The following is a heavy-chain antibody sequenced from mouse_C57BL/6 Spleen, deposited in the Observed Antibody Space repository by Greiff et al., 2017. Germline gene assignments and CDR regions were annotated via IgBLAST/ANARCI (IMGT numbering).Heavy chain of an antibody. V-gene: IGHV1-55*01. CDR3: ARAYDYDSAMGY. J-gene: IGHJ4*01. D-gene: IGHD2-4*01. CDR1: GYTFTSYW. CDR2: IYPGSGST. Sequence: QVQLQQPGAELVKPGASVKMSCKASGYTFTSYWITWVKQRPGQGLEWIGDIYPGSGSTNYNEKFKSKATLTVDTSSSTAYMQLSSLTSEDSAVYYCARAYDYDSAMGYWGQGTSVTVSS.